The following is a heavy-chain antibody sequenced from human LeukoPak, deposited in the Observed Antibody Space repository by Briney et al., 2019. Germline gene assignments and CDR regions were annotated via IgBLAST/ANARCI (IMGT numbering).Heavy chain of an antibody. CDR3: ITGDYDFWSGFYSPNHYFDY. CDR2: IKGKTAAGAP. J-gene: IGHJ4*02. CDR1: GFTFTSAW. D-gene: IGHD3-3*01. Sequence: PGGSLRLSCAASGFTFTSAWMSWVRQAPGKGLEWVGRIKGKTAAGAPDYVASVKGRFTISRDDSKNTLFLQMNSLKTEDTAVYYCITGDYDFWSGFYSPNHYFDYWGQGTLVTVSS. V-gene: IGHV3-15*01.